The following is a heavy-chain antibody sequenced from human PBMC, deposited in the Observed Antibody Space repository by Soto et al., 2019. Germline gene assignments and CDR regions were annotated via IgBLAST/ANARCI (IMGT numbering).Heavy chain of an antibody. V-gene: IGHV3-7*01. CDR3: ASARHIGP. CDR2: IKQDGSER. Sequence: GGSLRLSCAASGFTFGNYWMSWVRQAPGKGPEWVANIKQDGSERNYVDSVKGRFTISRDNAENSLYLQMNSLRVEDTGVYYCASARHIGPWGQGTLVTVSS. CDR1: GFTFGNYW. J-gene: IGHJ5*02. D-gene: IGHD2-21*01.